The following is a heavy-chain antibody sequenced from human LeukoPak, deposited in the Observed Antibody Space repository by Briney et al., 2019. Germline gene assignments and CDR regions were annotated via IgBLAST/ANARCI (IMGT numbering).Heavy chain of an antibody. CDR3: AREWPRIAAAGSYYYGMDV. CDR1: GFTFSNYP. D-gene: IGHD6-13*01. CDR2: IASDGRDK. V-gene: IGHV3-30*14. Sequence: PGGSLRLSCAASGFTFSNYPMHWVRQAPGKGLEWVAVIASDGRDKHYADSVKGRFTISRDNSKNTLYLQMGSLRAEDMAVYYCAREWPRIAAAGSYYYGMDVWGQGTTVTVSS. J-gene: IGHJ6*02.